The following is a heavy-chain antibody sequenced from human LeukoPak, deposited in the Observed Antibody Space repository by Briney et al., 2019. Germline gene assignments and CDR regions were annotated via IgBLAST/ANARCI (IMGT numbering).Heavy chain of an antibody. CDR2: IYYSGST. Sequence: SETLSLTCSVSGGSISSFYWSWIRQPPGKGLEWIGHIYYSGSTNYNPTLKSRVTISVDTSKDQFSLKLTSVTAADTAVYYCARHTGRVAGRHWTTYGMDVWGLGTTVIVSS. V-gene: IGHV4-59*08. CDR1: GGSISSFY. D-gene: IGHD3/OR15-3a*01. CDR3: ARHTGRVAGRHWTTYGMDV. J-gene: IGHJ6*02.